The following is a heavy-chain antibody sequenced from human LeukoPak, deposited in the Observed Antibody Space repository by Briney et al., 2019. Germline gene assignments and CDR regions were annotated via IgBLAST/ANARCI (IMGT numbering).Heavy chain of an antibody. V-gene: IGHV3-23*01. D-gene: IGHD3-22*01. CDR1: GFTFSNYA. CDR3: ARSVRKEGSSSGYHY. J-gene: IGHJ4*02. CDR2: ISGSGDST. Sequence: GRSLRLSCAASGFTFSNYAMSWVRQAPGKGLEWVSAISGSGDSTYYADSVKGRFTISRDNSKNTLYLQMNSLRAEDTAVYYCARSVRKEGSSSGYHYWGQGTLVTVSS.